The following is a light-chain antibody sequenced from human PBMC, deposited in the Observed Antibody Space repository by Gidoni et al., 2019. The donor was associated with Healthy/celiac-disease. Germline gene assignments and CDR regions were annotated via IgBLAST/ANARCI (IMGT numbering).Light chain of an antibody. J-gene: IGKJ2*01. Sequence: DIQMTQSPSSLSASVGDRVTITCRASQSISSYLNWYQQKPGKAPKLLIYAASSLQSGVPSRFSGSGSGTDCTLTSSSLQPEDFATYYCQQSYSTPYTFGQGTKLEIK. CDR3: QQSYSTPYT. CDR1: QSISSY. CDR2: AAS. V-gene: IGKV1-39*01.